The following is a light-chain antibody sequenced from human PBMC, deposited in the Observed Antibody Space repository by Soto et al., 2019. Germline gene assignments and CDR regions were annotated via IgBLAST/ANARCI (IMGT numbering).Light chain of an antibody. V-gene: IGLV1-40*01. CDR1: SSNIGAGYD. Sequence: QSVLTQPPSVSGAPGQRVTISCTGSSSNIGAGYDVHWYQQLPGTAPKLLIYGNSNRPSGVPDRFSGSKSGTSASLAITGLRAEDEADYYCRSYDGSLSGWVFGGGTKVTVL. CDR2: GNS. CDR3: RSYDGSLSGWV. J-gene: IGLJ3*02.